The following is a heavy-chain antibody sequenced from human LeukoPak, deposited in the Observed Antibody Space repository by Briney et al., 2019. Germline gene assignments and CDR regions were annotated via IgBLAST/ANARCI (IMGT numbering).Heavy chain of an antibody. J-gene: IGHJ1*01. V-gene: IGHV3-30*07. CDR3: AKDRGGNCYDFQH. D-gene: IGHD2-21*02. CDR1: GFTFSSYA. Sequence: GGSLRLSCAASGFTFSSYAMHWVRQAPGKGLEWVAVISYDGSNKYYADSVKGRFTISRDNSKNTLYLQMNSLRAEDTAVYYCAKDRGGNCYDFQHWGQGTLVTVSS. CDR2: ISYDGSNK.